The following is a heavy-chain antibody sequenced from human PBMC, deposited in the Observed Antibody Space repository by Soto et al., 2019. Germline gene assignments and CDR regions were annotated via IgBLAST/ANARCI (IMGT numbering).Heavy chain of an antibody. V-gene: IGHV1-46*01. J-gene: IGHJ4*02. D-gene: IGHD6-6*01. CDR3: ATDSSIAARSGTGTFDY. CDR2: INPSGGST. CDR1: GYTFTSYY. Sequence: ASVKVSCKASGYTFTSYYMHWVRQAPGQGLEWMGIINPSGGSTSYAQKFQGRVTMTRDTSTSTVYMELSSLRSEDTAVYYCATDSSIAARSGTGTFDYWVPGTLVTVSS.